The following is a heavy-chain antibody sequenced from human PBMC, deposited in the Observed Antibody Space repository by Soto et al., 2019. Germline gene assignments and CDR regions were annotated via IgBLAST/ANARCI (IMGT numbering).Heavy chain of an antibody. Sequence: GASVKVSCKASGYTFTGYYMHWVRQAPGQGLEWMGWINPNSGGTNYAQKFQGRVTMTRDTSISTAYMELSRLRSDDTAVYYCARGGEYYYDSSGLPFYYFDYWGQGTLVTVSS. J-gene: IGHJ4*02. D-gene: IGHD3-22*01. CDR2: INPNSGGT. CDR1: GYTFTGYY. CDR3: ARGGEYYYDSSGLPFYYFDY. V-gene: IGHV1-2*02.